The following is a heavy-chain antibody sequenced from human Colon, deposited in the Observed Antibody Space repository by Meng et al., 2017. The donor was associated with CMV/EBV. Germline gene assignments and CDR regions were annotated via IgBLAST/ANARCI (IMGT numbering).Heavy chain of an antibody. J-gene: IGHJ4*02. Sequence: LSLTCAASGFSFSTCAMHWVRQTPGKGLEWVAVITYDGNKRYYADSVKGRFTVSRDNSKDTLYLQLNSLRDEDTAVYYCARDKIGGYAYGYLDFWGQGTPVTVSS. CDR2: ITYDGNKR. CDR1: GFSFSTCA. D-gene: IGHD5-18*01. V-gene: IGHV3-30*04. CDR3: ARDKIGGYAYGYLDF.